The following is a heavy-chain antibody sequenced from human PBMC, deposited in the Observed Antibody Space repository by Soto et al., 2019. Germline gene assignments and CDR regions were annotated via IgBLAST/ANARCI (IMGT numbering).Heavy chain of an antibody. CDR3: TRDRCGRTSCYFPNLDYYYYMDV. V-gene: IGHV3-21*01. CDR1: GFTFSSYS. D-gene: IGHD2-2*01. CDR2: ISSSSSYL. Sequence: EVQLVESGGGLVKPGGSLRLSCAASGFTFSSYSMNWVRQAPGKGLAWVSSISSSSSYLYYSDSVKGRFTISRDNATNSIDLQMNSLRAEDTAVHYCTRDRCGRTSCYFPNLDYYYYMDVWGKGTTVSVSS. J-gene: IGHJ6*03.